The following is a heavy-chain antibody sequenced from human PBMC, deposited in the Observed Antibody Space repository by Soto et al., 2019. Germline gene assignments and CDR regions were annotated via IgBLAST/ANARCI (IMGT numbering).Heavy chain of an antibody. Sequence: GESLKISCKGSGYSFTSYWISWVRQMPGKGLEWMGRIDPSDSYTNYSPSFQGHVTISADMSISTAYLQWSSLKASDTAMYYCARSDRDSSNYYKYYYGMDVWGQGTTVTVSS. CDR1: GYSFTSYW. J-gene: IGHJ6*02. CDR3: ARSDRDSSNYYKYYYGMDV. V-gene: IGHV5-10-1*01. D-gene: IGHD3-22*01. CDR2: IDPSDSYT.